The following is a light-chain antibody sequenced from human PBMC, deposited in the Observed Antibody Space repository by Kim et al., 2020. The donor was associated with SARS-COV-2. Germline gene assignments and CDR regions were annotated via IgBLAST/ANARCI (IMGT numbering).Light chain of an antibody. Sequence: SPGERATLSCKASQSVSSILAWYQQKPGQAPRLLIYGASTRAAGIPARFSGSGSGTEFTLSISSLQSEDSAVYYCQQYNDRPPMYTFGQGTKLEI. J-gene: IGKJ2*01. CDR2: GAS. CDR1: QSVSSI. CDR3: QQYNDRPPMYT. V-gene: IGKV3-15*01.